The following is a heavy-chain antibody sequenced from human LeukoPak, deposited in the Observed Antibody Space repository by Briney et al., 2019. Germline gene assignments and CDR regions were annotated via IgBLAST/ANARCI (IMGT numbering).Heavy chain of an antibody. D-gene: IGHD3-3*01. Sequence: GGSLRLSCAASGFTFSSYAMNWVRQAPGKGLEWVSAISGSGGSTYYADSVKGRFTISRDNSKNTLYLQMNSLRAEDTAVYYCAKAGYDFWSEFDYWGQGTLVTVSS. CDR2: ISGSGGST. CDR1: GFTFSSYA. V-gene: IGHV3-23*01. J-gene: IGHJ4*02. CDR3: AKAGYDFWSEFDY.